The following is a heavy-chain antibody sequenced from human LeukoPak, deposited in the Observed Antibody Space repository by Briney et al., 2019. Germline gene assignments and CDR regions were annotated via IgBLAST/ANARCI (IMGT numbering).Heavy chain of an antibody. V-gene: IGHV4-4*07. J-gene: IGHJ6*02. D-gene: IGHD3-10*01. CDR1: GGSISTDY. Sequence: PSETLSLTCTVSGGSISTDYWTWIRQPAGKGLEWIGLIYTSGTTNYNPSLKSRVTISVDTSKNQFSLKLSSVTAADTSVYYCSRQGVRGTYYYAMDVWGQGTTVTVSS. CDR3: SRQGVRGTYYYAMDV. CDR2: IYTSGTT.